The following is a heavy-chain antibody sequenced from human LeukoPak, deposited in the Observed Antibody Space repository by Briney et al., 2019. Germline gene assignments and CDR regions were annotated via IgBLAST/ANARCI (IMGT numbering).Heavy chain of an antibody. CDR3: ARAGYCSSTSCYRDYYYYGMDV. V-gene: IGHV3-30*04. CDR2: ISYDGSNK. Sequence: PGGSLRLSCAASGFTFSTYAVHWVRQAPGKGLEWVAVISYDGSNKYYADSVKGRFTISRDNSKNTLYLQMNSLRAEDTAVYYCARAGYCSSTSCYRDYYYYGMDVWGQGTTVTVSS. D-gene: IGHD2-2*02. J-gene: IGHJ6*02. CDR1: GFTFSTYA.